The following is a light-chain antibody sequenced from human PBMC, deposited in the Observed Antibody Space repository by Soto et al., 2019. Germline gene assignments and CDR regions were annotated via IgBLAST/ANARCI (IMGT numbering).Light chain of an antibody. V-gene: IGKV3-20*01. CDR2: GAS. Sequence: EIVLAQSPGTLSLSPGESATLSCRASQSVSSSFLAWYQQKAGQAPRLLIYGASRRATGIPDRFSGSGSGTDFNITISRLEPEDFAVYYCQQYVSSPWAFGQGTKVEI. CDR3: QQYVSSPWA. CDR1: QSVSSSF. J-gene: IGKJ1*01.